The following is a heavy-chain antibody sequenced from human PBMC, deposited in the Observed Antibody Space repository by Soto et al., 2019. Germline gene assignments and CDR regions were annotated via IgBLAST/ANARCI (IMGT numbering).Heavy chain of an antibody. CDR1: GGSIRSGGYF. Sequence: QVQLQESGPGLVKPSQTLSLTCIVSGGSIRSGGYFWSWIRQHPGKGLEWIGNIYYNSGSTYYTPSLTSRVSVAVDASKSKLYLDLRSVTDADTAMYFCTRDKPLPYNSNSGKGHGGMCVWGQGTTVIVS. V-gene: IGHV4-31*03. CDR2: IYYNSGST. D-gene: IGHD1-20*01. J-gene: IGHJ6*02. CDR3: TRDKPLPYNSNSGKGHGGMCV.